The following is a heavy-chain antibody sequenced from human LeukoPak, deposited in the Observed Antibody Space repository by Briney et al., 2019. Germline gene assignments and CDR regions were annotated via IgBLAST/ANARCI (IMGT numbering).Heavy chain of an antibody. CDR2: ISSSGSTI. Sequence: GGSLRLSCAASGFTFSSYEMNWVRQAPGKGLEWVLYISSSGSTIYYADSVKGRFTISRDNAKNSLYLQMNSLRAEDTAVYYCARGRTTLWVDYWGQGTLVTVSS. CDR3: ARGRTTLWVDY. D-gene: IGHD2/OR15-2a*01. J-gene: IGHJ4*02. V-gene: IGHV3-48*03. CDR1: GFTFSSYE.